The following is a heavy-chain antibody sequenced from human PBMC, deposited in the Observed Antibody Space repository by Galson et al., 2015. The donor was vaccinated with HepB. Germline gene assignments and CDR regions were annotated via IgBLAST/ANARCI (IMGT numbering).Heavy chain of an antibody. CDR3: ARDYFMIRFGTNLRKDWYFDR. CDR2: LNPGNGDT. J-gene: IGHJ2*01. V-gene: IGHV1-3*01. D-gene: IGHD3-16*01. Sequence: SVKVSCTASGYMFGDYALHWVRQAPGQRLEWMGWLNPGNGDTEYSQRFQDRITITRDTSATTSYMELTNLRSEDTALYYCARDYFMIRFGTNLRKDWYFDRWGRGTLVTVSS. CDR1: GYMFGDYA.